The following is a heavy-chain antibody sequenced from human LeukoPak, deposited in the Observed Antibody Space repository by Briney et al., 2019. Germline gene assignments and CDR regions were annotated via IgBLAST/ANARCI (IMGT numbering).Heavy chain of an antibody. J-gene: IGHJ6*02. CDR1: GFTVSSNY. D-gene: IGHD3-10*01. Sequence: GGSLRLSCAASGFTVSSNYMSWVRQAPGKGLEWVSVIYSGGSTYYADSVKGRFTISRDNSKNTLYLQMNSLRAEDTAVYYCAKRMVRGVMYGMDVWGQGTTVTVSS. CDR3: AKRMVRGVMYGMDV. CDR2: IYSGGST. V-gene: IGHV3-53*01.